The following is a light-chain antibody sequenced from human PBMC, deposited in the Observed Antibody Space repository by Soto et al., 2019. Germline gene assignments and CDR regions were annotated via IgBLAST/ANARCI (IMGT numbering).Light chain of an antibody. Sequence: EIVLTQSPATLSLSPGERATLSCRASQSVSSYLAWYQQKPGQAPRLLIYDASNRATGIPARFSGSRSGTDFALTICSLEPEDFAVYYCQQRSNWYTFGQGAKLEIK. CDR2: DAS. J-gene: IGKJ2*01. CDR3: QQRSNWYT. V-gene: IGKV3-11*01. CDR1: QSVSSY.